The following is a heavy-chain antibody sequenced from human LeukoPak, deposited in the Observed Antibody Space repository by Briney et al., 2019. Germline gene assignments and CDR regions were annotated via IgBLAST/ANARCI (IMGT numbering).Heavy chain of an antibody. V-gene: IGHV4-59*08. CDR1: SGSINSNY. D-gene: IGHD5-18*01. CDR3: ARGITPARPRQLRPDY. Sequence: SETLSLTCTVSSGSINSNYWSWIRQPPGKGLEWIGYIYYSGSANYNPSLKSRVTISVDTSKNQFSLKLRSVTATDTAVYYWARGITPARPRQLRPDYWGQGTLVTVSS. CDR2: IYYSGSA. J-gene: IGHJ4*02.